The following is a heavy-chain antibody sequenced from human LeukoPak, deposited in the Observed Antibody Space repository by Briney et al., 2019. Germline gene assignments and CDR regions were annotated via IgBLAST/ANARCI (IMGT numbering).Heavy chain of an antibody. CDR1: GDSVSSNSAA. Sequence: NPSQTLSLTCAISGDSVSSNSAAWNWIRQSPSRGLEWLGRTYYRSKWYNDYAVSVKSRITINPDTSKNQFSLQLNSVTPEDTAVYYCAGEHGGWETYYYYYMDVWGKGTTVTVSS. CDR2: TYYRSKWYN. CDR3: AGEHGGWETYYYYYMDV. J-gene: IGHJ6*03. V-gene: IGHV6-1*01. D-gene: IGHD6-19*01.